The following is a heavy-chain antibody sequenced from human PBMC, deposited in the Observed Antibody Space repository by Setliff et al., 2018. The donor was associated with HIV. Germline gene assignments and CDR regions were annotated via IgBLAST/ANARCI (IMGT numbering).Heavy chain of an antibody. Sequence: PSETLSLTCTVSGYSISSGYYWGWIRQPPGKGLEWIGSIYHSGSTSYNPSLKSRVTISVDTSKNQFSLKLSSVTAADTAVYYCASRTGAGYWGQGTLGTVSS. CDR1: GYSISSGYY. V-gene: IGHV4-38-2*02. CDR3: ASRTGAGY. J-gene: IGHJ4*02. D-gene: IGHD7-27*01. CDR2: IYHSGST.